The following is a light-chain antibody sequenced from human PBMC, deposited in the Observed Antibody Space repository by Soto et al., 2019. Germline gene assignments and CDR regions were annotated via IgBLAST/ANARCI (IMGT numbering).Light chain of an antibody. CDR3: QQYHSYSLT. CDR1: QSISSW. Sequence: DIQMTQSPSTLSASVGDRVTIICRASQSISSWLAWYQQKPGKAPKLLIYKASSLEGGVPSRFSGSGSGTDFTLTISSLQPDDFATYYCQQYHSYSLTFGGGTKVDIK. J-gene: IGKJ4*01. CDR2: KAS. V-gene: IGKV1-5*03.